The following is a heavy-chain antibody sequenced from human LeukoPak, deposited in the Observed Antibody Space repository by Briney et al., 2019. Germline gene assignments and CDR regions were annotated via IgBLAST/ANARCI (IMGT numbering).Heavy chain of an antibody. D-gene: IGHD3-22*01. Sequence: GRSLRLSCAASGLTFSSYGMHWVRQAPGKGLEWVAVISYDGSNKYYADSVKGRFTISRDNSKSTLYLQMNSLRAEDTAVYYCAKGFAYYYDSSGYQIDYWGQGTLVTVSS. CDR3: AKGFAYYYDSSGYQIDY. CDR1: GLTFSSYG. J-gene: IGHJ4*02. V-gene: IGHV3-30*18. CDR2: ISYDGSNK.